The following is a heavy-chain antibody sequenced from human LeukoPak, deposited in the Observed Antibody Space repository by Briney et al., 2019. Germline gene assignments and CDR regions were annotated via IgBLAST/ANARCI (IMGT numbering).Heavy chain of an antibody. CDR2: IYSGGST. D-gene: IGHD6-19*01. V-gene: IGHV3-53*01. CDR1: GFTVSSNY. J-gene: IGHJ4*02. CDR3: AGDTGGGWYYFDY. Sequence: GGSLRLSCAASGFTVSSNYMSWVRQAPGKGLEWVSVIYSGGSTYYADSVKGRFTISRDNSKNTLYLQMNSLRAEDTAVYYCAGDTGGGWYYFDYWGQGTLVTVSS.